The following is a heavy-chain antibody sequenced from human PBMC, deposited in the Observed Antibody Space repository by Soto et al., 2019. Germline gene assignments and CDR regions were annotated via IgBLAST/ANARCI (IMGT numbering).Heavy chain of an antibody. CDR2: IFHGGST. CDR1: AGSFSGYY. J-gene: IGHJ4*02. CDR3: ARPHYDSNTFYSFFDY. Sequence: PSETLSLTCAVYAGSFSGYYWSWIRPPPGKGLEWIGEIFHGGSTNYSPSLKSRVTISVDTSKNQFSLELSSVTAADTAVYYCARPHYDSNTFYSFFDYWGQGTLVTVS. D-gene: IGHD3-22*01. V-gene: IGHV4-34*12.